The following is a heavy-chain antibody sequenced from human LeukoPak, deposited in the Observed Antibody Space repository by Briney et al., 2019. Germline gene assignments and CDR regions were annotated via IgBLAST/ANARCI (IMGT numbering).Heavy chain of an antibody. Sequence: PPETLSLTCTVSGDSNNSGSYYWSWIRQPAGKGLEWIGRIYPSGSTNYNPSLNSRVTISVDTSKNQFSLKLSSVTAADSAVYYCARGPAWQVVAYYFDYWGQGTLVTVSS. V-gene: IGHV4-61*02. CDR1: GDSNNSGSYY. D-gene: IGHD2-15*01. CDR2: IYPSGST. CDR3: ARGPAWQVVAYYFDY. J-gene: IGHJ4*02.